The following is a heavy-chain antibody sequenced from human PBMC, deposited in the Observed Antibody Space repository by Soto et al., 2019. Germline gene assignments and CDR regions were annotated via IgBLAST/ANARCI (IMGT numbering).Heavy chain of an antibody. J-gene: IGHJ4*02. Sequence: GGSLRLSCAASGFTFSSYWMSWVRQAPGKGLEWVANIKQDGSEKYYVDSVKGRFTISRDNAKNSLYLQMNSLRAEDTAVYYCARDLDGSGSYYNSGMSYYFDYWGQGTLVTVSS. CDR3: ARDLDGSGSYYNSGMSYYFDY. D-gene: IGHD3-10*01. CDR1: GFTFSSYW. CDR2: IKQDGSEK. V-gene: IGHV3-7*05.